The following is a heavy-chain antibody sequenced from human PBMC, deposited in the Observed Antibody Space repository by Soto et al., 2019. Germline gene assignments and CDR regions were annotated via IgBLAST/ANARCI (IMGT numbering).Heavy chain of an antibody. D-gene: IGHD1-1*01. CDR2: INHSGST. CDR3: ARGWKTDY. Sequence: ASETLSLTCAVYGRSFSGYYWNWIRQPPGKGLEWIGEINHSGSTNYNPSLKSRVTISVDTSKNQFSLKLSSVTAADTAVYYCARGWKTDYWGQGTLVTVSS. V-gene: IGHV4-34*01. CDR1: GRSFSGYY. J-gene: IGHJ4*02.